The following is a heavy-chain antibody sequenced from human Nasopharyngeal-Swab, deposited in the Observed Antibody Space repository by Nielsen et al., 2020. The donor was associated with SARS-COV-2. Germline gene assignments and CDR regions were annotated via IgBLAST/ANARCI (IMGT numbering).Heavy chain of an antibody. CDR3: AREGSERGGTFDI. D-gene: IGHD1-26*01. CDR2: ISYDGHTK. Sequence: GESLKISCVASGFSLSSHGMHWVRQAPGKGLEWVAVISYDGHTKFYADPVKGRFTIPRDEPKDTVYLEMNSLRVDDTAIYYCAREGSERGGTFDIWGQGTMVAVSS. CDR1: GFSLSSHG. J-gene: IGHJ3*02. V-gene: IGHV3-30*19.